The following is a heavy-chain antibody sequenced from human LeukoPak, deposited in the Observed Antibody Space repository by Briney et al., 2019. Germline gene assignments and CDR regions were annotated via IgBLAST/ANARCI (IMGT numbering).Heavy chain of an antibody. J-gene: IGHJ6*02. Sequence: PSETLSLTCTVSGGSISSYYWSWIRQPPGKGLEWIGYIYYSGSSGTTHYNPSLNSRVITSVDTSKNQIPLNLSSVTAADTAVYYCARGYKSSGYYYNGMDVWGQGTTVTVSS. CDR1: GGSISSYY. D-gene: IGHD3-10*01. CDR3: ARGYKSSGYYYNGMDV. V-gene: IGHV4-59*01. CDR2: IYYSGSSGTT.